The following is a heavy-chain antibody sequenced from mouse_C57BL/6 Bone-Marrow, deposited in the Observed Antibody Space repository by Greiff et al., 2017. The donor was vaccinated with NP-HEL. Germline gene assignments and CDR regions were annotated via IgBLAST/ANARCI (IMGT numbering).Heavy chain of an antibody. D-gene: IGHD1-1*01. Sequence: QVQLQQSGAELARPGASVKLSCKASGYTFTSYGISWVKQRTGQGLEWIGETYPRSGNTYYNEKFKGKATLTADKSSSTAYMELRSLTSEDSAVYFCANGGYYAMDYWGQGTSVTVSS. CDR3: ANGGYYAMDY. J-gene: IGHJ4*01. CDR1: GYTFTSYG. CDR2: TYPRSGNT. V-gene: IGHV1-81*01.